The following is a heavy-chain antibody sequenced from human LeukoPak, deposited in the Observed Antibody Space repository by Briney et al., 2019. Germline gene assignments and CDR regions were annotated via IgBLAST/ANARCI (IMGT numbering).Heavy chain of an antibody. CDR1: GFTFTNSA. J-gene: IGHJ6*03. Sequence: PGGSLRLSCAASGFTFTNSAMTWVRQAPGKGLEWVSRISDSADNTFYADSVKGRFTISRDNSKSTLYLEVNSLRAEDTAVYYCAKGIGTTFRFRTYYYYYYMDVWGKGTTVTVSS. CDR2: ISDSADNT. CDR3: AKGIGTTFRFRTYYYYYYMDV. V-gene: IGHV3-23*01. D-gene: IGHD1-7*01.